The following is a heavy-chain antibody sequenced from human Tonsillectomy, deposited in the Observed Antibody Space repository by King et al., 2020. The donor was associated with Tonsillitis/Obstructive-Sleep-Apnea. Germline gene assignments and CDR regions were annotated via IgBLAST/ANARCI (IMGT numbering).Heavy chain of an antibody. D-gene: IGHD2-8*01. Sequence: QLVQSGAEVKKPGGSLRVSCKGSGYTFTTYLITWVRQMPGKGLEWMGRIDPSDSYTDYSPSFQGHVTISADKSISTAYLQWRSLKASDTAMYYCARCGYCSIAVCDTAHHNGMDVWGQGTTVTVSS. CDR2: IDPSDSYT. V-gene: IGHV5-10-1*03. J-gene: IGHJ6*02. CDR1: GYTFTTYL. CDR3: ARCGYCSIAVCDTAHHNGMDV.